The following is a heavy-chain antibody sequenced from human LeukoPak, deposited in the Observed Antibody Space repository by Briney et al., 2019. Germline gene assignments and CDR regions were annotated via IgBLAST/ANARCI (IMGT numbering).Heavy chain of an antibody. V-gene: IGHV4-4*09. CDR1: GGSISSYY. CDR3: ASSRRRFDWFDP. CDR2: IYTSGST. J-gene: IGHJ5*02. Sequence: SETLSLTCTVSGGSISSYYWSWIRQPPGKGLELIGYIYTSGSTNYNPSLKSRVTISVDTSKNQFSLKLSSVTAADTAVYYCASSRRRFDWFDPWGQGTLVTVSS. D-gene: IGHD3-16*01.